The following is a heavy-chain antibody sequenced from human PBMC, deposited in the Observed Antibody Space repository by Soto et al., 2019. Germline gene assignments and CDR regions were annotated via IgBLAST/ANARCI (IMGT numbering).Heavy chain of an antibody. Sequence: GGSLRLSCAASGFSFSTSTMNWVRQAPGKGLEWVSYISSGSTTIYYADSVKGRFTISRDNGKNSLYLQMNSLRDEDTAVYYCARVRRNDASDYYGMDVWGQGTTVTVSS. V-gene: IGHV3-48*02. J-gene: IGHJ6*02. CDR1: GFSFSTST. CDR2: ISSGSTTI. D-gene: IGHD1-1*01. CDR3: ARVRRNDASDYYGMDV.